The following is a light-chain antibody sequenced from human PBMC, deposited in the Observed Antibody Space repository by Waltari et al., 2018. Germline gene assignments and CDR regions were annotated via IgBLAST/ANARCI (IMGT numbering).Light chain of an antibody. CDR1: QSVSSN. J-gene: IGKJ3*01. V-gene: IGKV3-15*01. CDR2: GAS. Sequence: EIVMTQSPATLSVSPGERATLSCRASQSVSSNLAWYQQKPGQAPRLLIYGASVRATDIPARFSGSGSGTEFSLTISSLQSEDFAIYYCQQYNIWPPGSFGPGTKVD. CDR3: QQYNIWPPGS.